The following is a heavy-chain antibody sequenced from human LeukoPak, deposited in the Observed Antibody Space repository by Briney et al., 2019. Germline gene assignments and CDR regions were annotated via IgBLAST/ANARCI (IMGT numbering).Heavy chain of an antibody. CDR1: GFTFSRYA. CDR2: VSSNGGST. Sequence: GGSLRLSCSASGFTFSRYAMHWVRQAPGKGLEYVSAVSSNGGSTNYADSAKGRFTISRDNSKNTLDLQMSSLRAEDTAVYYCVKGKDGYTDYWGQGTLVTVSS. D-gene: IGHD5-24*01. V-gene: IGHV3-64D*09. J-gene: IGHJ4*02. CDR3: VKGKDGYTDY.